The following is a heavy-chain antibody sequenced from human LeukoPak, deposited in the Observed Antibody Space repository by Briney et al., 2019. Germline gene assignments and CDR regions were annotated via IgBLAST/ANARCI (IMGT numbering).Heavy chain of an antibody. V-gene: IGHV4-34*01. CDR1: GGSFSGYY. Sequence: SETLSLTCAVYGGSFSGYYWSWVRQPPGKGLEWIGEINHSGSTNYTPSLKSRVTISVDTSKNQFSLKLSSVTAADTAVYYCARAPMVRGVIITSNWFDHWGQGTLVTVSS. J-gene: IGHJ5*02. CDR3: ARAPMVRGVIITSNWFDH. D-gene: IGHD3-10*01. CDR2: INHSGST.